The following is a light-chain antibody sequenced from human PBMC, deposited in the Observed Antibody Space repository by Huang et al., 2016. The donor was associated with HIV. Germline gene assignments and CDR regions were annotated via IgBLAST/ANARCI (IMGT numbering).Light chain of an antibody. J-gene: IGKJ2*01. CDR1: QSVSSH. V-gene: IGKV3-11*01. CDR2: DAS. Sequence: EIVLTQSPATLSLSPGERATLSCRASQSVSSHLAWYQQKLGQAPRLLIYDASNRATGIPARFSGSGSGTDFTLTISSLEPEDSAVYYCQHRSNWPPYTFGQGTKREIK. CDR3: QHRSNWPPYT.